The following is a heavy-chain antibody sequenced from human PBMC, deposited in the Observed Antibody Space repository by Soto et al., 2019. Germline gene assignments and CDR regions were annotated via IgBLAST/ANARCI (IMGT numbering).Heavy chain of an antibody. CDR1: GFTFTDYG. Sequence: GGSLRLSCAVSGFTFTDYGMYWVRQAPGKGLEWVAVISYDGTNEYYVDSVKGRFNISRDNSKNTLSLHMSSLTAEDTAVYYCAKVLVPAARDSYYYGLDVWGQGTTVTVSS. D-gene: IGHD2-2*01. CDR2: ISYDGTNE. J-gene: IGHJ6*02. V-gene: IGHV3-30*18. CDR3: AKVLVPAARDSYYYGLDV.